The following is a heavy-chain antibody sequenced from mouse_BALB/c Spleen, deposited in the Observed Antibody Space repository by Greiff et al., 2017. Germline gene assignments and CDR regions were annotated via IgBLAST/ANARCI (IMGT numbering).Heavy chain of an antibody. J-gene: IGHJ4*01. Sequence: QVHVKQSGPGLVQPSQSLSITCTVSGFSLTSYGVHWVRQSPGKGLEWLGVIWSGGSTDYNAAFISRLSISKDNSKSQVFFKMNSLQANDTAIYYCARKWGYEDYAMDYWGQGTSVTVSS. CDR1: GFSLTSYG. D-gene: IGHD3-1*01. V-gene: IGHV2-2*02. CDR2: IWSGGST. CDR3: ARKWGYEDYAMDY.